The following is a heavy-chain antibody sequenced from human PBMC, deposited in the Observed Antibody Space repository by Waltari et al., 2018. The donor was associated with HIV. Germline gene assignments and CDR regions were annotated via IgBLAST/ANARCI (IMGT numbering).Heavy chain of an antibody. V-gene: IGHV4-39*01. CDR1: GGPVSSSSYF. J-gene: IGHJ2*01. D-gene: IGHD1-26*01. CDR2: SYYNGRA. CDR3: ARHALRVGAAYWNFDL. Sequence: QLQLQESGPGLVKPSEPLSLTCTVSGGPVSSSSYFRGWIRQPPGKGLEWVGRSYYNGRAYYNPSLKSRVTISVDTSKNQFSLKVTSVTAADTAVYYCARHALRVGAAYWNFDLWGRGTLVTVSS.